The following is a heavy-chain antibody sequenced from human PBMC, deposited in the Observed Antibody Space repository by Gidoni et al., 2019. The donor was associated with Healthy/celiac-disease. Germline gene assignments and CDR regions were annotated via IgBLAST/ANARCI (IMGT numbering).Heavy chain of an antibody. CDR1: GFTFGDYA. D-gene: IGHD2-21*02. CDR2: IRSKAYGGTT. V-gene: IGHV3-49*04. Sequence: EVQLVESGRGLVQPGRSLRLSCTASGFTFGDYAMSWVRQAPGKGLEWVGFIRSKAYGGTTEYAASVKGRFTISRDDSKSIAYLQMNSLKTEDTAVYYCTRDRVVVVTAPDYWGQGTLVTVSS. J-gene: IGHJ4*02. CDR3: TRDRVVVVTAPDY.